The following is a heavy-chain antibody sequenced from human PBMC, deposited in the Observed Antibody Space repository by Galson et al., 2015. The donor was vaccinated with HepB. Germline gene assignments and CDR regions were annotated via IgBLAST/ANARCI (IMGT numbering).Heavy chain of an antibody. Sequence: SLRLSCAASGFTFSSYGMHWVRQAPGKGLEWVAVISYDGSNKYYADSVKGRFTISRDNSKNTLYLQMNSLRAEDTAVYYCAKDLRGYCSGGSCYSPDYWGQGTLVTVSS. CDR1: GFTFSSYG. D-gene: IGHD2-15*01. J-gene: IGHJ4*02. V-gene: IGHV3-30*18. CDR3: AKDLRGYCSGGSCYSPDY. CDR2: ISYDGSNK.